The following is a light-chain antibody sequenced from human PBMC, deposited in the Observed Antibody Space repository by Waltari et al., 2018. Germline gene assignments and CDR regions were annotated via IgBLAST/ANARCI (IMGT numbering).Light chain of an antibody. CDR1: QSVSSK. CDR3: QQYNNWPLT. V-gene: IGKV3-15*01. J-gene: IGKJ4*01. CDR2: GAS. Sequence: EIVMTQSPATLSVSPGESATLSCRASQSVSSKLAWYQQPPGPAPRLLIYGASTRATVIPARFSGSGSGTDFTLTISSLQSEDFAVYYCQQYNNWPLTFGGGTKVEIK.